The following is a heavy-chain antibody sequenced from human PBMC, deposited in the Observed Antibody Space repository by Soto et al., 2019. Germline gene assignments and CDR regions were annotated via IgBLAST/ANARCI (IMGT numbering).Heavy chain of an antibody. D-gene: IGHD6-13*01. CDR1: GYTFTSYG. J-gene: IGHJ3*02. CDR2: ISAYNGNT. V-gene: IGHV1-18*04. Sequence: ASVKVSCKASGYTFTSYGISWVLQAPGQGLEWMGWISAYNGNTNYAQKLQGRVTMTTDTSTSTAYMELRSLRPDDTAVYYCARDIAAAGMDAFDIWGQGXMVTV. CDR3: ARDIAAAGMDAFDI.